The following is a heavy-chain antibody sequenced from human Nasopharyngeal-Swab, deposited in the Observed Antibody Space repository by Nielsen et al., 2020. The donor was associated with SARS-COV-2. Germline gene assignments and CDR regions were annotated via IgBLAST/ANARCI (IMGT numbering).Heavy chain of an antibody. Sequence: GESLKISCAASGFTFSSYAMHWVRQAPGKGLEWVAVISYDGSNKYYADSVKGRFTISRDNSKNTLYLQMNSLRAEDTAVYYCASPYSGSCLDAFDIWGQGTMVTVSS. V-gene: IGHV3-30*04. D-gene: IGHD1-26*01. J-gene: IGHJ3*02. CDR3: ASPYSGSCLDAFDI. CDR1: GFTFSSYA. CDR2: ISYDGSNK.